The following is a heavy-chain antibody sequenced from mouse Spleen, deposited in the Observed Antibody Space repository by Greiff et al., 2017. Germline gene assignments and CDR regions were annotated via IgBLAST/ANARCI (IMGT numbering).Heavy chain of an antibody. CDR2: IYPGGGYT. D-gene: IGHD4-1*01. CDR3: ARKDWEGGYFDV. J-gene: IGHJ1*01. CDR1: GYTFTNYW. Sequence: VHLVESGAELVRPGTSVKMSCKASGYTFTNYWIGWAKQRPGHGLEWIGDIYPGGGYTNYNEKFKGKATLTADKSSSTAYMQFSSLTSEDSAIYYCARKDWEGGYFDVWGAGTTVTVSS. V-gene: IGHV1-63*01.